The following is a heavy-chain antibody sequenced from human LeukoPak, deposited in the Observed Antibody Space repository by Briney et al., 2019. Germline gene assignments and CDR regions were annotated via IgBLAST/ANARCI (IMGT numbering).Heavy chain of an antibody. V-gene: IGHV3-30*18. CDR3: AKSLSLDWLLSWDC. J-gene: IGHJ4*02. Sequence: GSLRLSCAASGFTFSSYGMHWVRQAPGKGLEWVAVISYDGSNKYYADSVKGRFTISRDNSKNTLYLQMNSLRAEDTAVYYCAKSLSLDWLLSWDCWGQGTLVTVSS. CDR1: GFTFSSYG. CDR2: ISYDGSNK. D-gene: IGHD3-9*01.